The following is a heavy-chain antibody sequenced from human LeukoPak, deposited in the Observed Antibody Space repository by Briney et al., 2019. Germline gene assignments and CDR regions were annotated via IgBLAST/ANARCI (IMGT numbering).Heavy chain of an antibody. V-gene: IGHV1-69*06. CDR2: IIPIVGTA. D-gene: IGHD2/OR15-2a*01. CDR1: GDTFSSYA. J-gene: IGHJ5*02. CDR3: ARIPPPRSSNLYGTWFDP. Sequence: SVKVSCKASGDTFSSYAISWVRQAPGQGREWMGGIIPIVGTANYAQKSQGRVTITADKSTSTAHMELSSLSSEDTAVYYCARIPPPRSSNLYGTWFDPWGQEPWSPSPQ.